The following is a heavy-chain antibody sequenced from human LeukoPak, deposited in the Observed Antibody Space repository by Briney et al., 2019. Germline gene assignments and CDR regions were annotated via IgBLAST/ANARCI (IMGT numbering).Heavy chain of an antibody. D-gene: IGHD6-19*01. Sequence: GESLKISCKGSGYSFTSYWIGWVRQMPGKGLGWMGIIYPGDSDTRYSPSFQGQVTISADKSISTAYLQWSSLKASDTAMYYCARRRYSSGWFFDYWGQGTLVTVSS. CDR1: GYSFTSYW. CDR2: IYPGDSDT. CDR3: ARRRYSSGWFFDY. J-gene: IGHJ4*02. V-gene: IGHV5-51*01.